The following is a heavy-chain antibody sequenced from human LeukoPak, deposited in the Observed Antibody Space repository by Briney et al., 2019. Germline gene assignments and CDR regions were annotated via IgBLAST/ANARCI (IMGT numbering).Heavy chain of an antibody. D-gene: IGHD3-10*01. J-gene: IGHJ4*02. CDR3: ATWALNYYGSGSYAYDY. V-gene: IGHV1-24*01. CDR2: FNPEDGET. Sequence: ASVKVSCKVSGYTLTELSMHWVRQAPGKGLEWMGGFNPEDGETIYAQKFQGRVTMTEDTSTDTVYMELSSLRSEDTAVYYCATWALNYYGSGSYAYDYWGQGTLVTVSS. CDR1: GYTLTELS.